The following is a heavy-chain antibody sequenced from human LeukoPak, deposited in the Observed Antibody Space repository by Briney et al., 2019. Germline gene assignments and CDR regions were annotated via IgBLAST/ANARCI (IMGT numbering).Heavy chain of an antibody. J-gene: IGHJ4*02. CDR1: GFTFSSYA. V-gene: IGHV3-23*01. D-gene: IGHD2-8*01. Sequence: PGGTLRLSCAASGFTFSSYAMSRVRQAPGKGLEWVSAISGSGGSTYYADSVKGRFTISRDNSKNTLYLQMNSLRAEDTAVYYCAKAELMVYAEVHWGQGTLVTVSS. CDR3: AKAELMVYAEVH. CDR2: ISGSGGST.